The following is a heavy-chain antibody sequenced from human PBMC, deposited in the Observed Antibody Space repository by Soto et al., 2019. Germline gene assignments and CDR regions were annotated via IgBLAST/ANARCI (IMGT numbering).Heavy chain of an antibody. CDR3: ASSYCSRTSCYPTH. Sequence: GGSLRLSCAASGFTVSSNYMSWVRQAPGKGLEWVSAIYSAGGSYYADSVKGRFTISRDNSKNTLYLQMDSLRAEDTAVYYCASSYCSRTSCYPTHWGQGTLVTVSS. CDR2: IYSAGGS. V-gene: IGHV3-66*01. D-gene: IGHD2-2*01. J-gene: IGHJ1*01. CDR1: GFTVSSNY.